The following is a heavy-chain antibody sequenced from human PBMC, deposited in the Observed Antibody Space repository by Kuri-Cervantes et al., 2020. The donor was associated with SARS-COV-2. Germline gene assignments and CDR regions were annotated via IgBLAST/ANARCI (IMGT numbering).Heavy chain of an antibody. D-gene: IGHD5-24*01. J-gene: IGHJ4*02. CDR2: IIPIFGTA. CDR1: GGTFSSYA. Sequence: SVKVSCKASGGTFSSYAISWVRQAPGQGLEWMGGIIPIFGTANYAQKFQGRVTITANESTSTAYMELSSLRSEDTAVYYCARGGEMATIMHRLDYWGQGALVTVSS. V-gene: IGHV1-69*13. CDR3: ARGGEMATIMHRLDY.